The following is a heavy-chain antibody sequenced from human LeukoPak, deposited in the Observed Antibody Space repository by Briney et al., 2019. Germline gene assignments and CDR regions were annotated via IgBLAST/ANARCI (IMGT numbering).Heavy chain of an antibody. D-gene: IGHD5-24*01. J-gene: IGHJ4*02. CDR1: GGSISGYY. CDR3: ARESRDVETEGFDY. Sequence: SETLSLTCTVSGGSISGYYWTWIRQPPGKGLEWIGYIYCSGSTKYNPSLKSRVTLSVDTSKNQFSLKLNSVTAADTAVYYCARESRDVETEGFDYWGQGTLVTVSS. CDR2: IYCSGST. V-gene: IGHV4-59*01.